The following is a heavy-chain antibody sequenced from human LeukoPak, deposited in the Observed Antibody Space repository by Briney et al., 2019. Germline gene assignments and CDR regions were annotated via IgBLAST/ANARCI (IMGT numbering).Heavy chain of an antibody. V-gene: IGHV3-21*01. Sequence: PGGSLKLSCAASGFTFSSYSMNWVRQAPGKGLEWVSSISSSSSYIYYADSVKGRFTITRDNAKNSLYLQMNRLRAEATAVYYCARDSLVVPADVGNFDYWGQGTLVTVSS. CDR2: ISSSSSYI. CDR3: ARDSLVVPADVGNFDY. J-gene: IGHJ4*02. D-gene: IGHD2-2*01. CDR1: GFTFSSYS.